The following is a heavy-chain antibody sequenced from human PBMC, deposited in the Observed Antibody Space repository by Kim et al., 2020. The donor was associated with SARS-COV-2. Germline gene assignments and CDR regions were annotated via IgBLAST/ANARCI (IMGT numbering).Heavy chain of an antibody. CDR3: ARDAWAQGWTDGFDY. D-gene: IGHD1-26*01. J-gene: IGHJ4*02. Sequence: GGSLGLSCAASGFTFTSFWMSWVRQAPGKGLEWVANINQHGSETKYVDSVKGRFTISRDNAKDSVYLQMNNLRAEDRAVYYCARDAWAQGWTDGFDYWGQGTLVTVSS. CDR2: INQHGSET. CDR1: GFTFTSFW. V-gene: IGHV3-7*01.